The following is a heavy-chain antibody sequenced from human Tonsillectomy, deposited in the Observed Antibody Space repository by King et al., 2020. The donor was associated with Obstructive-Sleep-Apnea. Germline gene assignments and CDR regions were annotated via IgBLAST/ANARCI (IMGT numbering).Heavy chain of an antibody. D-gene: IGHD5-18*01. V-gene: IGHV3-30*18. CDR3: AKVGGGYSYGFGLGYYYGMDV. CDR2: ISYDGSNK. J-gene: IGHJ6*02. CDR1: GFTFSSYG. Sequence: VQLVESGGGVVQPGRSLRLSCAASGFTFSSYGMHWVRQAPGKGLEWGAVISYDGSNKYYADSVKGRFTISRDNSKNTLYLQMNSLKAEDTAGYYCAKVGGGYSYGFGLGYYYGMDVWGQGTTVTVSS.